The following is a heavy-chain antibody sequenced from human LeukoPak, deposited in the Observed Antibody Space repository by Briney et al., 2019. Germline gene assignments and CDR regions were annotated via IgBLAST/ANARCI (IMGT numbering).Heavy chain of an antibody. Sequence: GGSLRLSCAASGFTFSSYAMHWVRQAPGKGLEWVAVISYDGSNKYYADSVKGRFTISRDNSKNTLYLQMNSLGAEDTAVYHCVTFYYDSSGSYVHYWGQGTLVTVSS. CDR2: ISYDGSNK. CDR1: GFTFSSYA. J-gene: IGHJ4*02. CDR3: VTFYYDSSGSYVHY. V-gene: IGHV3-30-3*01. D-gene: IGHD3-22*01.